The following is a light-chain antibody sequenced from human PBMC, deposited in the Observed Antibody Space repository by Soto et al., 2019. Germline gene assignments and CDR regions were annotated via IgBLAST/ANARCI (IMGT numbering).Light chain of an antibody. Sequence: EIVLTQSPGTLSLSPGERATLSCRASQSVSSSYLAWYQQKPGQAPRLLIYGASSRAIDIPDRFSGSGSGTDFTLTISRLEPEDFAVYYCQQYGSSPRTFGQGTKVDIK. CDR2: GAS. J-gene: IGKJ1*01. V-gene: IGKV3-20*01. CDR1: QSVSSSY. CDR3: QQYGSSPRT.